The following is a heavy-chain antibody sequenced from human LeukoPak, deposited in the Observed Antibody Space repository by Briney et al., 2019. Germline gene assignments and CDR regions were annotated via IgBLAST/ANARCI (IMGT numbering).Heavy chain of an antibody. Sequence: GASVKVSCKASGGTFSSYAISWVRQAPGQGLEWMGRIIPIFGTANYAQKFQGRVTTTTDESTSTAYMELSSLRSEDTAVYYCARDRLPGYYDSSGSRAFDIWGQGTMVTVSS. CDR2: IIPIFGTA. V-gene: IGHV1-69*05. D-gene: IGHD3-22*01. J-gene: IGHJ3*02. CDR3: ARDRLPGYYDSSGSRAFDI. CDR1: GGTFSSYA.